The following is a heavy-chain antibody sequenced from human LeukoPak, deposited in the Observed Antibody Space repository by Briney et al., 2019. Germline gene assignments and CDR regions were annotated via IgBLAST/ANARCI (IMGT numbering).Heavy chain of an antibody. Sequence: GGSLRLSCAASGFTVSSNYMSWVRQAPGKGLEWVSVIYSGGSTYYADSVKGRFTISRDNSKNTLYLQMNSLRAEAPAVYYCARGGGIAAALFQHWGQGTLVPVSS. J-gene: IGHJ1*01. CDR1: GFTVSSNY. V-gene: IGHV3-66*01. D-gene: IGHD6-13*01. CDR2: IYSGGST. CDR3: ARGGGIAAALFQH.